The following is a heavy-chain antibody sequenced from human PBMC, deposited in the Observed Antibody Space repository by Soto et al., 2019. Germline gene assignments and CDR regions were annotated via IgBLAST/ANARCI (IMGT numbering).Heavy chain of an antibody. Sequence: ASVKVSCKASGYTFTSYDINWVRQATGQGLEWMGWMNPNSGNTGYAQKFQGRVTMTRNTSISTAYMELSSLRSEDTAVYYCAIRPYCGGDCYSGGYYFDYWGQGTLVTVSS. CDR2: MNPNSGNT. V-gene: IGHV1-8*01. CDR1: GYTFTSYD. J-gene: IGHJ4*02. D-gene: IGHD2-21*02. CDR3: AIRPYCGGDCYSGGYYFDY.